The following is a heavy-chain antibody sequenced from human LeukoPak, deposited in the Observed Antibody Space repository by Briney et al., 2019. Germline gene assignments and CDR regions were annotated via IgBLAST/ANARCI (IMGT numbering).Heavy chain of an antibody. J-gene: IGHJ3*02. D-gene: IGHD6-25*01. CDR3: ALGYSSGLNAFDI. V-gene: IGHV4-34*01. Sequence: SETLSLICAVYGGSFSGYYWGWIRQPPGNALEWIGEINHSGSTNYNPSLKSRVTISVDTSKNQFSLKLSSVTAADTAVYYCALGYSSGLNAFDIWGQGTMVTVSS. CDR1: GGSFSGYY. CDR2: INHSGST.